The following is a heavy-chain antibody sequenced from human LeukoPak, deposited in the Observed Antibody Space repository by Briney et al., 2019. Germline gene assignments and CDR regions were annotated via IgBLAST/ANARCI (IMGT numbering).Heavy chain of an antibody. Sequence: GGSLRLSCAASGFTFSSYAMSWVRQAPGKGLECVSAISGSGGSTYYADSVKGRFTISRDNSKNTLYLQMNSLRAEDTAVYYCAKGTSWVSDYYYMDVWGKGTTVTVSS. CDR3: AKGTSWVSDYYYMDV. CDR2: ISGSGGST. J-gene: IGHJ6*03. V-gene: IGHV3-23*01. CDR1: GFTFSSYA. D-gene: IGHD2-8*01.